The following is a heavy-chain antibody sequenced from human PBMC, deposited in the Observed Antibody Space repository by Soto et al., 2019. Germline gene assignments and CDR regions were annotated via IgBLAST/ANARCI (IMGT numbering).Heavy chain of an antibody. V-gene: IGHV3-53*02. J-gene: IGHJ3*02. CDR1: GFTVTTNY. Sequence: EVQLVETGGGLIQPGGSLRLSCAASGFTVTTNYMSWVRQAPGKGLEWVSVIYSGGTTYYADSVKGRFTISRDNSKNTLYLQMNSLRAEVTAVHYCARRKVFYYGSGFRDAFDIWGQGTMVTVSS. D-gene: IGHD3-10*01. CDR3: ARRKVFYYGSGFRDAFDI. CDR2: IYSGGTT.